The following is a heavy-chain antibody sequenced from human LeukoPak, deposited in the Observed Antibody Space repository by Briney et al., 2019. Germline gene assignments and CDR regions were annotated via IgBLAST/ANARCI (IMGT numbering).Heavy chain of an antibody. V-gene: IGHV4-59*11. CDR3: ARYIVSYPHDAFDI. CDR2: IYYSGNS. J-gene: IGHJ3*02. D-gene: IGHD1-26*01. CDR1: GAYINSHY. Sequence: SETLSLTCTVSGAYINSHYWSWIRQSPGKGLEWIGYIYYSGNSYFNPSFKGRVAIFLDRSKSQFSLKLSSVTAADTAFYYCARYIVSYPHDAFDIWGQETMVTVSS.